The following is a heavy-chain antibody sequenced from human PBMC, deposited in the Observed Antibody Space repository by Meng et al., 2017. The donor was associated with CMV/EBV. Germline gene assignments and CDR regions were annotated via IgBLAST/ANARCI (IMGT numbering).Heavy chain of an antibody. Sequence: AASGFTFSSDGMHWVRQAPGKGLEWVAVIWYDGSNKYYADSVKGRFTISRDNSKNTLYLQMNSLRAEDTAVYYCAREPYSGSYYFDYWGQGTLVTVSS. D-gene: IGHD1-26*01. CDR1: GFTFSSDG. V-gene: IGHV3-33*01. CDR2: IWYDGSNK. CDR3: AREPYSGSYYFDY. J-gene: IGHJ4*02.